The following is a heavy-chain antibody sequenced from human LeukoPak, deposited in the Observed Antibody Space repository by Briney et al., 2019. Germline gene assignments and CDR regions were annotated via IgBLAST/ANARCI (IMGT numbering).Heavy chain of an antibody. CDR2: IYYSGST. J-gene: IGHJ2*01. V-gene: IGHV4-59*01. D-gene: IGHD1-26*01. CDR3: ARVSDLGDWYFDL. Sequence: PSETLSLTCTVSGGSISSYYWSWIRQPPGKGLEWIGYIYYSGSTNYNPSLKSRVTISVDTSKNQFSLKLSSVTAADTAVYYCARVSDLGDWYFDLWGRGTLVTVSS. CDR1: GGSISSYY.